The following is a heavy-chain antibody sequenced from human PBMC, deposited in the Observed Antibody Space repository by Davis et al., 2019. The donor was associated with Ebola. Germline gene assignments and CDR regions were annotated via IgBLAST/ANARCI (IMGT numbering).Heavy chain of an antibody. CDR1: GFDFNTYS. CDR3: ATTTELDN. CDR2: ISSSGSYT. Sequence: GESLKISCEVSGFDFNTYSMNWVRQVPGKGLQWLASISSSGSYTYYADSVKGRFTISRDNAQKSLYLQMNSLGGEDAAVYFCATTTELDNWGQGTLVTVSS. D-gene: IGHD1-14*01. J-gene: IGHJ4*02. V-gene: IGHV3-21*01.